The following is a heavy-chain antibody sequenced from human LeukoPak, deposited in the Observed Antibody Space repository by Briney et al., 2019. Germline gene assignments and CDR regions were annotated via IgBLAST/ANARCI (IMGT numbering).Heavy chain of an antibody. J-gene: IGHJ3*02. D-gene: IGHD1-26*01. CDR2: IYTSGST. CDR1: GGSISSYY. Sequence: PSETLSLTCTVSGGSISSYYWGWIRQPAGKGLEWIGRIYTSGSTNYNPSLKSRVTMSVDTSKNQFSLKLSSVTAADTAVYYCARGHERVTALVGARAFDIWGQGRMVTVSS. CDR3: ARGHERVTALVGARAFDI. V-gene: IGHV4-4*07.